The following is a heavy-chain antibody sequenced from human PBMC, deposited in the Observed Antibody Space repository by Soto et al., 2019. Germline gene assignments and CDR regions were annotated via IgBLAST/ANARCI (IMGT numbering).Heavy chain of an antibody. CDR2: ITQSGHAT. Sequence: QVQLVESGGDLVKPGGSLRLSCAASGFTFSDYYMSWIRQTPGKGLEWVSYITQSGHATQYADSVLGRFTISRDNTKNSLYLQMNSLRVEDTGVYYCARAIRGYGAYGGYLGQGALVTVSS. CDR3: ARAIRGYGAYGGY. D-gene: IGHD5-12*01. V-gene: IGHV3-11*04. CDR1: GFTFSDYY. J-gene: IGHJ4*02.